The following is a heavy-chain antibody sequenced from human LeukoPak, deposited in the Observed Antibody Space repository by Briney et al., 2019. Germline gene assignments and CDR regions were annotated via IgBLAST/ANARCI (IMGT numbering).Heavy chain of an antibody. J-gene: IGHJ4*02. D-gene: IGHD6-19*01. CDR2: INPNSGGT. Sequence: ASVKVSCKASGYTFTGYYMHWVRQAPGQGLEWMGRINPNSGGTNYAQKFQGRVTMTRDTSISTAYMELSRLRSDDTAVYYCARGGGYSSGWHGYFDYWGQGTLVTVSS. CDR1: GYTFTGYY. V-gene: IGHV1-2*06. CDR3: ARGGGYSSGWHGYFDY.